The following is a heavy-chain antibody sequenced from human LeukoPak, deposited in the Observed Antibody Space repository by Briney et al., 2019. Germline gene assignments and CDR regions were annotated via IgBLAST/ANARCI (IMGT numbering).Heavy chain of an antibody. CDR3: ARASDNVDYCLDYFYYTDV. CDR2: INHGGST. Sequence: PSETLSLTCAVYGGSFSGYYWGWIRQTPGKGLEWIGEINHGGSTNYNPSLKSRVTMSVDTSKNQFSLNLASVTAADTAVYYCARASDNVDYCLDYFYYTDVWGEGTTVTVSS. J-gene: IGHJ6*03. CDR1: GGSFSGYY. V-gene: IGHV4-34*01. D-gene: IGHD4-17*01.